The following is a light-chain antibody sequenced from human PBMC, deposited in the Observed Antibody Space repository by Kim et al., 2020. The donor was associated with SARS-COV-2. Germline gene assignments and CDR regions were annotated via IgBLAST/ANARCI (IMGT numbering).Light chain of an antibody. V-gene: IGKV3-15*01. CDR1: QTIKNR. J-gene: IGKJ1*01. CDR3: QQSNDWPPLT. CDR2: DAT. Sequence: TPGERATLSCRASQTIKNRLVWYQQKPGQAPRLLIYDATTRAPGIPARCIGSGSETDFTLTISSLQSEDFAVYYCQQSNDWPPLTFGQGTKVDIK.